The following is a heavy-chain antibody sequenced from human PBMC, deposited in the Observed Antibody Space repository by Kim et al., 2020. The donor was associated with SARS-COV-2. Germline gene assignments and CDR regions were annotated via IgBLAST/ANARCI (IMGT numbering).Heavy chain of an antibody. CDR1: GFTFSSYS. V-gene: IGHV3-21*01. D-gene: IGHD1-26*01. CDR2: ISSSSSYI. Sequence: GGSLRLSCAASGFTFSSYSMNWVRQAPGKGLEWVSSISSSSSYIYYADSVKGRFTISRDNAKNSLYLQMNSLRAEDTAVYYCARDQRWELLSFDYWGQGTLVTVSS. CDR3: ARDQRWELLSFDY. J-gene: IGHJ4*02.